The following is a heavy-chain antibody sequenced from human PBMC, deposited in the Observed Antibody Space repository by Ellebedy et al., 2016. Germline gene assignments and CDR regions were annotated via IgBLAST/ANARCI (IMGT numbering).Heavy chain of an antibody. Sequence: SQTLSLTCAVYGGSFSGYYWSWIRQPPGKGLEWIGKINHSGSTNYNPSLKTRVTISVDTSKNQFSLKLSSVTAADTAVYYCASRTTYYYDSSGYYSTPWPDYWGQGTLVTVSS. J-gene: IGHJ4*02. D-gene: IGHD3-22*01. CDR3: ASRTTYYYDSSGYYSTPWPDY. CDR2: INHSGST. V-gene: IGHV4-34*01. CDR1: GGSFSGYY.